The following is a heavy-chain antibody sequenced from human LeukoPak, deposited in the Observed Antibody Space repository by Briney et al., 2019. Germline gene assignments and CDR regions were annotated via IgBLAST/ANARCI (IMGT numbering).Heavy chain of an antibody. V-gene: IGHV4-34*01. CDR3: AREDRYCSGGSCYS. CDR1: GGSFSGYY. D-gene: IGHD2-15*01. CDR2: INHSGST. J-gene: IGHJ4*02. Sequence: SETLSLTCAGYGGSFSGYYWSWIRQPPGKGLEWIGEINHSGSTNYNPSLKSRVTISVDTSKNQFSLKLSSVTAADTAVYYCAREDRYCSGGSCYSWGQGTLVTVSS.